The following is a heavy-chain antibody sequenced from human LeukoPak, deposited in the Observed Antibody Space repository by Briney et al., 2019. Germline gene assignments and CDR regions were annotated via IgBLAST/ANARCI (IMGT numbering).Heavy chain of an antibody. CDR2: ISYDGSNK. CDR3: ARGITIFGVALYGMDV. J-gene: IGHJ6*02. V-gene: IGHV3-30-3*01. Sequence: GALRLSCAASGFNFSSYSMHWVRPAPGKGLEGVAVISYDGSNKYYADSVKGRFTISRDNSKNTLYLQMNSLRAEDTAVYYCARGITIFGVALYGMDVWGQGTTVTVSS. D-gene: IGHD3-3*01. CDR1: GFNFSSYS.